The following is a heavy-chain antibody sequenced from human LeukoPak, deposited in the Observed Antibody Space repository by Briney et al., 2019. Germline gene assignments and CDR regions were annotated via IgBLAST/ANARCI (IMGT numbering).Heavy chain of an antibody. J-gene: IGHJ6*02. Sequence: SQTLSLTCTVSGGSISSGGYYWSWIRQHPGKGLEWIGYIYYSGRTYYNPSLKSRVTISVDTSKNQFSLKLSSVTAADTAVYYCARAAGSSWPYYYYGMDVWGQGTTVTVSS. D-gene: IGHD6-13*01. CDR1: GGSISSGGYY. CDR3: ARAAGSSWPYYYYGMDV. V-gene: IGHV4-31*03. CDR2: IYYSGRT.